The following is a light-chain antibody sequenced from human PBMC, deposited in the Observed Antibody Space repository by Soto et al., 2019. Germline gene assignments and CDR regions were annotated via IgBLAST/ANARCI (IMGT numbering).Light chain of an antibody. J-gene: IGKJ5*01. CDR2: GAS. CDR3: QQYNNWLQST. V-gene: IGKV3-15*01. Sequence: EIVLTQSPATLSLSPGELATLSCRASPGVSSNLAWYQQKPGQAPRLLIYGASTRSTGIPARFSGSGSGTEFTLTISSLQSEDFAVYYCQQYNNWLQSTFGQGTRLEIK. CDR1: PGVSSN.